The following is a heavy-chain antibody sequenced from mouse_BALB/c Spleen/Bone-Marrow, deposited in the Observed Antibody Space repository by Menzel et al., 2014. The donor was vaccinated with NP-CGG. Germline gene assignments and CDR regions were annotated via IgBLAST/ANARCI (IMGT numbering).Heavy chain of an antibody. Sequence: LVESGAELVRPGVSVKISCKGSGYTFTDYAIHWVKQSHAKSLEWIGLISGYYGDAIYNQKFKGKATMTVDKSSRTAYMDLARLTSEDSAIYYCARSGKVRSAMDYWGQGTSVTVSS. J-gene: IGHJ4*01. CDR2: ISGYYGDA. CDR1: GYTFTDYA. V-gene: IGHV1-67*01. CDR3: ARSGKVRSAMDY. D-gene: IGHD2-14*01.